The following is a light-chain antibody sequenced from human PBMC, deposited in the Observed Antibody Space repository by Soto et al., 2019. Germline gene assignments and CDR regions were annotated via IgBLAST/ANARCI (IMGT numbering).Light chain of an antibody. CDR1: QSVSSY. CDR3: QQRNNWPPIT. V-gene: IGKV3-11*01. J-gene: IGKJ5*01. Sequence: EIVLTQSPATLSLSPGERATLSCRASQSVSSYLVWYQQKPGQAPSLLIYDASNRATGIPARFSGSGSGTDFTLTISSLEPEDFAVYYCQQRNNWPPITFGQGTRLEIK. CDR2: DAS.